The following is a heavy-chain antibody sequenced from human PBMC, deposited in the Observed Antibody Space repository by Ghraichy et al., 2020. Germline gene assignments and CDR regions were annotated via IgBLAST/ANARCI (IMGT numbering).Heavy chain of an antibody. CDR1: GFTFCDSV. CDR2: IRNKDNSYAT. V-gene: IGHV3-73*01. Sequence: GESLNIYCVASGFTFCDSVVHWVRQPSGKGLEWVGRIRNKDNSYATAYPASVKGRFSISRDDSKNTAFLQMNSLKTEDTAVYYCASPRSDLYYYGLDVWGQGTTVTVSS. CDR3: ASPRSDLYYYGLDV. J-gene: IGHJ6*02.